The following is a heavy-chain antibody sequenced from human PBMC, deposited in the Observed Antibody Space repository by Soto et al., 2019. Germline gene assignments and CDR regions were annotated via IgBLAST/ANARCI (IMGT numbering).Heavy chain of an antibody. D-gene: IGHD2-2*01. CDR3: ASGGGSTKVDY. CDR1: GGSITSSGYY. CDR2: TSNSGST. J-gene: IGHJ4*02. V-gene: IGHV4-31*03. Sequence: QVQLQESGPGLVKPSQTLSLTCTVSGGSITSSGYYWSWIRQHPGEGLEWIGFTSNSGSTSYNPSLRSRVTVSVDTSSNQFSLNLKSVTAADTAVYYCASGGGSTKVDYWGQGTLVTVS.